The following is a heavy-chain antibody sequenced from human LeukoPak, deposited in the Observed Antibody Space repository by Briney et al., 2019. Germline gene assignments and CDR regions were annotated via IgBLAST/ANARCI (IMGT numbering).Heavy chain of an antibody. CDR3: ARNCSRTSCSGTFDI. D-gene: IGHD2-2*01. J-gene: IGHJ3*02. V-gene: IGHV4-39*01. Sequence: SETLSLTCTVSGGSISSSSYYWGWIRQPPGKGLEWIGNIYYSGSTHYNPSQKSRVTISVDTSKNQFFLRLSSGTAADTAVYYCARNCSRTSCSGTFDIWGRGTMVTVSS. CDR2: IYYSGST. CDR1: GGSISSSSYY.